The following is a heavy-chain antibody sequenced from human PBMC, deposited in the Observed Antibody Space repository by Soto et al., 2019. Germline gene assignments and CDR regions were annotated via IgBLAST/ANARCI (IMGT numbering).Heavy chain of an antibody. CDR3: AREFAEYYDFWSGYKNYYYGMDV. J-gene: IGHJ6*02. Sequence: QVQLQESGPGLVKPSQTLSLTCTVSGGSISSGDYYWSWIRQPPGKGLEWIGYIYYSGSTYYSPSLKSRVTISVDTSKNQFSLKLSSVTAADTAVYYCAREFAEYYDFWSGYKNYYYGMDVWGQGTTVTVSS. V-gene: IGHV4-30-4*01. CDR1: GGSISSGDYY. D-gene: IGHD3-3*01. CDR2: IYYSGST.